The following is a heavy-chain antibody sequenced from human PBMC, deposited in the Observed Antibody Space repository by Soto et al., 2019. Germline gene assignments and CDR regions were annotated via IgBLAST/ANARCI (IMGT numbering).Heavy chain of an antibody. J-gene: IGHJ5*02. D-gene: IGHD3-9*01. Sequence: GGSLRLSCAASGFTFSSYAMSWVRQAPGKGLEWVSAISGSGGSTYYADSVKGRFTISRDNSKNTLYLQMNSLRAEDTAVYYCAKDLEPRVDILTGYYNHWGQGTLVTVSS. V-gene: IGHV3-23*01. CDR1: GFTFSSYA. CDR3: AKDLEPRVDILTGYYNH. CDR2: ISGSGGST.